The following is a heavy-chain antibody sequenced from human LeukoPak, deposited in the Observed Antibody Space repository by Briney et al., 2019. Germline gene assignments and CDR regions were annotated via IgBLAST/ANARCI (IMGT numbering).Heavy chain of an antibody. J-gene: IGHJ4*02. CDR2: INHSGST. Sequence: SETLSLTCAVYGGSSSGYYWRWIREPPGKGLEWIGEINHSGSTNYNPSLKSRVTISVDTSKNQFSLKLSSVTAADTAVYYCARGGAVAVGKFDYWGQGTLVTVSS. V-gene: IGHV4-34*01. CDR3: ARGGAVAVGKFDY. CDR1: GGSSSGYY. D-gene: IGHD6-19*01.